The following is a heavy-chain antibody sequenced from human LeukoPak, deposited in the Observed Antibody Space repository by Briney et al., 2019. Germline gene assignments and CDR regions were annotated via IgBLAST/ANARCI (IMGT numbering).Heavy chain of an antibody. CDR3: ASLLSYYYDLNWFDP. CDR1: GGTFSSYA. CDR2: IIPIFGTA. J-gene: IGHJ5*02. Sequence: SVKVSCKASGGTFSSYAISWVRQAPGQGLEWMGGIIPIFGTANYAQKFQGRVTITADESTSTAYMELSSLRSEDTAVYYCASLLSYYYDLNWFDPWGQGTLVTVAS. D-gene: IGHD3-22*01. V-gene: IGHV1-69*13.